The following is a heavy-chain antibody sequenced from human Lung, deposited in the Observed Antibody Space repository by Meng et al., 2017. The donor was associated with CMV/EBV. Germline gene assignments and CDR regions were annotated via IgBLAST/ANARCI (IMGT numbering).Heavy chain of an antibody. Sequence: CTVYSGHMGSGGYCWGWIRQHAEKGREWSGYRYYDGTTHYNPSLRSRVSISVDKSKNQFSLKLNSVTAADTAVYYWARQAPDNWFDPWGQGALVTVSS. CDR2: RYYDGTT. CDR3: ARQAPDNWFDP. J-gene: IGHJ5*02. CDR1: SGHMGSGGYC. V-gene: IGHV4-31*03.